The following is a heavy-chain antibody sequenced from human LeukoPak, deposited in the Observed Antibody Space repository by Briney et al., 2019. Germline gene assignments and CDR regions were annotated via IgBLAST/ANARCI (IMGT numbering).Heavy chain of an antibody. CDR3: ARQVVAVAGLGY. J-gene: IGHJ4*02. CDR2: INPSGGST. D-gene: IGHD6-19*01. V-gene: IGHV1-46*01. Sequence: ASVKVSCKASGYTFTSYYMHWVRQAPGQGLEWMGIINPSGGSTSYAQKFQGRVTMTRDMSTSTVYMELSSLRSEDTAVYYCARQVVAVAGLGYWGQGTLVTVSS. CDR1: GYTFTSYY.